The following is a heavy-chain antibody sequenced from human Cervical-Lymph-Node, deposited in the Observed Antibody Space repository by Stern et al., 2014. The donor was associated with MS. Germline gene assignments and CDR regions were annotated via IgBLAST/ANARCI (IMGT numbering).Heavy chain of an antibody. V-gene: IGHV1-46*03. D-gene: IGHD3-9*01. CDR2: INPSAGTT. CDR3: SSDTGDYDY. Sequence: QVQLLQPGAEVKKPGASVKVSCKASGHIFTTSYMHWVRQAPGQGLGWMGIINPSAGTTSYAPKFQGRVPMTRDTSTSTVYMELSSLRSEDTARYYCSSDTGDYDYWGQGTLVAVSS. CDR1: GHIFTTSY. J-gene: IGHJ4*02.